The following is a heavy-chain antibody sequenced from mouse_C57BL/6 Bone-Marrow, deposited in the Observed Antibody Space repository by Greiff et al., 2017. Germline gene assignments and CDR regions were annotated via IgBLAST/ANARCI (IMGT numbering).Heavy chain of an antibody. V-gene: IGHV6-3*01. Sequence: EVQLVESGGGLVQPGGSMKLSCVASGFTFSNYWMNWVRQSPEKGLEWVAQIRLKSDNYATHYAESVKGRFTISRDDSKSSVYLQMNNLRAEDTGIYYCTVYPFDYWGQSPTLTISS. D-gene: IGHD2-1*01. CDR1: GFTFSNYW. J-gene: IGHJ2*01. CDR2: IRLKSDNYAT. CDR3: TVYPFDY.